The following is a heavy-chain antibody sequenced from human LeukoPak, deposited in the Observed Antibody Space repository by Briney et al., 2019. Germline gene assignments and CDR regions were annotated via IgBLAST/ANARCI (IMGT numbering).Heavy chain of an antibody. Sequence: GGSLRLSCAASGFTFSSYGMHWVRQAPGKGLEWVAVIWYDGSHKYYADSVKGRFTISRDNSKNTLHLQMNSLRAEDTAVYYCARDLLLWFGELSGDSDYWGQGTLVTVSS. CDR1: GFTFSSYG. CDR2: IWYDGSHK. CDR3: ARDLLLWFGELSGDSDY. J-gene: IGHJ4*02. V-gene: IGHV3-33*01. D-gene: IGHD3-10*01.